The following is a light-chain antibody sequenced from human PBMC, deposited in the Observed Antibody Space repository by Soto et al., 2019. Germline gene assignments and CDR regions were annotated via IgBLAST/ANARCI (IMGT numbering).Light chain of an antibody. V-gene: IGKV3-20*01. Sequence: EIVMTQSPATLSVSPGERATLSCRASESVSSKLVWYQQKPGQAPRLLIYGASSRATGIPDRFSGSGSGTDFTLTISRLEPEDFAVYYCQQYGSSLTFGGGTKVDIK. CDR1: ESVSSK. J-gene: IGKJ4*01. CDR2: GAS. CDR3: QQYGSSLT.